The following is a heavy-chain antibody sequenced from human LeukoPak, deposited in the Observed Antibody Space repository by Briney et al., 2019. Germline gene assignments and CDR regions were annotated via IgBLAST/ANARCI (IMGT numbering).Heavy chain of an antibody. CDR2: INPNSGGT. V-gene: IGHV1-2*06. J-gene: IGHJ4*02. Sequence: ASVKVSCKASGYTFTGYYMHWVRQAPGQGLEWMGRINPNSGGTNYAQKFQGRVTITTDESTSTAYMELSSLRSEDTAVYYCARGLYGDARIWGQGTLVTVSS. D-gene: IGHD4-17*01. CDR1: GYTFTGYY. CDR3: ARGLYGDARI.